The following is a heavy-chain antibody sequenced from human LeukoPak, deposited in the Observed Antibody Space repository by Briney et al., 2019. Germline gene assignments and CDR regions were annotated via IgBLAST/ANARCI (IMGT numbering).Heavy chain of an antibody. CDR2: ISCYNGDT. Sequence: GASVKVSCKASGYTFTHHGISWVRQAPGQGLEWMGWISCYNGDTIYAQNVQDRVILTTDASTRTVYIELRNLRSDDTAMYYCARDPSNSSGYHAHFDCWGQGTLITVSS. D-gene: IGHD3-22*01. CDR1: GYTFTHHG. CDR3: ARDPSNSSGYHAHFDC. J-gene: IGHJ4*02. V-gene: IGHV1-18*01.